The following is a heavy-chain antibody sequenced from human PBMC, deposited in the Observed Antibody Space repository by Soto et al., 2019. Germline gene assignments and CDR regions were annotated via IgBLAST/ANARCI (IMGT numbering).Heavy chain of an antibody. CDR2: IIPIFGTA. CDR3: AREGPYSSSWYVNYYYYGMDV. J-gene: IGHJ6*02. Sequence: SVKVSCKASGGTFNSYAISWVRQAPGQGLEWMGGIIPIFGTANYAQKFQGRVTITADESTSTAYMELSSLRSEDTAVYYCAREGPYSSSWYVNYYYYGMDVWGQGTTVTVSS. V-gene: IGHV1-69*13. CDR1: GGTFNSYA. D-gene: IGHD6-13*01.